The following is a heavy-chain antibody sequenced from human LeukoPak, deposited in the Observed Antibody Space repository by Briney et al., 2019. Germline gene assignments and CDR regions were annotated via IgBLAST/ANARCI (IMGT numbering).Heavy chain of an antibody. J-gene: IGHJ4*02. D-gene: IGHD3-22*01. CDR3: TRHGNYYDSSGIYY. CDR1: GFTFSGSA. CDR2: IRSKANSYAT. V-gene: IGHV3-73*01. Sequence: GGSLKLSCAASGFTFSGSAMHWVRQASGEGLEWVGRIRSKANSYATAYAASVKGRFTISRDDSKNTAYLQMNSLKTEDTAVYYCTRHGNYYDSSGIYYWGQGTLVTVSS.